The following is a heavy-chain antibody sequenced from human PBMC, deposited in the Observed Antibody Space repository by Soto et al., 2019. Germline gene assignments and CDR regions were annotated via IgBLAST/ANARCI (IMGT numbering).Heavy chain of an antibody. CDR3: GRVVEGATRHTDSDS. D-gene: IGHD2-15*01. Sequence: SETLSLTCAVSGVSIHNSHSFWGWIRQPPGKGLEFIGSVYHSGGSYYNPSLKGRVTISVDTSNNQISLRVNSVTAADTAVYYCGRVVEGATRHTDSDSWGQGMLVTVS. CDR1: GVSIHNSHSF. J-gene: IGHJ5*02. V-gene: IGHV4-39*02. CDR2: VYHSGGS.